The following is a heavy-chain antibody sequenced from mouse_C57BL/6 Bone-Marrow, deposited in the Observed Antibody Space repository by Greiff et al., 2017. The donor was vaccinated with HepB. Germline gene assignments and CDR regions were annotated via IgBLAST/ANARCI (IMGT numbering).Heavy chain of an antibody. CDR1: GYTFTSYW. CDR2: IDPSDSYT. CDR3: ARRGYRPYGGWFAY. J-gene: IGHJ3*01. D-gene: IGHD1-1*01. Sequence: QVQLQQPGAELVMPGASVKLSCKASGYTFTSYWMHWVKQRPGQGLEWIGEIDPSDSYTNYNQKFKGKSTLTVDKSSSTAYMQLSSLTSEDSAVYYCARRGYRPYGGWFAYWGQGTLITVSA. V-gene: IGHV1-69*01.